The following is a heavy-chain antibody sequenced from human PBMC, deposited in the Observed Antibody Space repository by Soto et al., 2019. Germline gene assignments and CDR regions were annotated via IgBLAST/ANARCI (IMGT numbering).Heavy chain of an antibody. J-gene: IGHJ6*02. D-gene: IGHD2-8*01. Sequence: SETLSLTCTVSGGSISSYYWSWIRQPPGKGLEWIGYIYYSGSTNYNPSLKSRVTIAVDTSKNQFSLKLSSVTAADTAVYYCARAKGYCTNGVCYYYGMDVWGQGTTVTVSS. CDR1: GGSISSYY. CDR2: IYYSGST. CDR3: ARAKGYCTNGVCYYYGMDV. V-gene: IGHV4-59*13.